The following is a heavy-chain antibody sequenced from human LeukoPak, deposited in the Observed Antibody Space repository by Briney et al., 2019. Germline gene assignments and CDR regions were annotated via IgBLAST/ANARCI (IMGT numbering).Heavy chain of an antibody. Sequence: PGGSLRLSCAASGFTFSSYSMNWVRQAPGKGLEWVSSISSSSSYIYYADSVKGRFTISRDNAKNSLYLQMNSLRAEDTAVYYCARDKGGYSSGWSYAFDIWGQGTMVTVSS. J-gene: IGHJ3*02. CDR1: GFTFSSYS. D-gene: IGHD6-19*01. V-gene: IGHV3-21*01. CDR3: ARDKGGYSSGWSYAFDI. CDR2: ISSSSSYI.